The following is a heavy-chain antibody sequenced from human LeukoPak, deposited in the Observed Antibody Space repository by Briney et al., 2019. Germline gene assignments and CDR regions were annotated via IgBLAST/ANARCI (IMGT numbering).Heavy chain of an antibody. D-gene: IGHD3-3*01. CDR2: INAGNGNR. Sequence: ASVKVSCKASGYTFTSYTIHWVRQAPGQRLEWMGWINAGNGNRKYSQEFQDRVTITRDTSASTAYMELSSLRSEDMAVYYCARARYETRIWPKSRYDYYHYMDVWGKGTTVTVSS. CDR3: ARARYETRIWPKSRYDYYHYMDV. CDR1: GYTFTSYT. V-gene: IGHV1-3*03. J-gene: IGHJ6*03.